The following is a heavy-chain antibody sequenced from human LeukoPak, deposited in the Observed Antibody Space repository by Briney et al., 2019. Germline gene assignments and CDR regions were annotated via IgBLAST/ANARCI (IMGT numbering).Heavy chain of an antibody. V-gene: IGHV3-9*02. CDR1: GFTSNDYA. D-gene: IGHD3-10*01. Sequence: GRSLRLXCAASGFTSNDYAMHWVRPAPGKGLGWVSGISWNSGSIGYADSVKGRFTITRDNAKNSLYLQMNSLRVEDMALYFCTRDISPTMVAIDYWGQGTLVTVSS. J-gene: IGHJ4*02. CDR2: ISWNSGSI. CDR3: TRDISPTMVAIDY.